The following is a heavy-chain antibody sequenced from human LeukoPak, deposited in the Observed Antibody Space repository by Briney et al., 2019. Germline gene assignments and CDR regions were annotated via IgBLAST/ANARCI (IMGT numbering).Heavy chain of an antibody. J-gene: IGHJ4*02. D-gene: IGHD1-1*01. V-gene: IGHV3-11*04. CDR2: ISTSGNTI. CDR3: ARKNGDF. Sequence: PGGSLRLSCAASGFTFTDSYMSWIRQAPGKGLEWVSYISTSGNTIYYADSVKGRFTISRDNAKNSLYLQMNSLRAEDTAVYYCARKNGDFWGQGTLVTVSS. CDR1: GFTFTDSY.